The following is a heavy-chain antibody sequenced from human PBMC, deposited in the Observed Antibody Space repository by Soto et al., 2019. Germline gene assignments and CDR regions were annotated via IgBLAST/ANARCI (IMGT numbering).Heavy chain of an antibody. Sequence: LRLSCAASGFTFSSYWMSWVRQAPGKGLEWVANIKQDGSEKYYLDSVKGRFIISRDIAKNSLYLQMSSLRAEDTAMYYCARIGYDFWSGYYAFDYWGRGTLVTVSS. CDR3: ARIGYDFWSGYYAFDY. CDR1: GFTFSSYW. D-gene: IGHD3-3*01. V-gene: IGHV3-7*03. J-gene: IGHJ4*02. CDR2: IKQDGSEK.